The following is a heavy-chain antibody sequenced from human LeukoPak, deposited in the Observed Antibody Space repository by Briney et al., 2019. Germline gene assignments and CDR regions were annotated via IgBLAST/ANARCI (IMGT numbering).Heavy chain of an antibody. D-gene: IGHD5-24*01. V-gene: IGHV1-69*04. CDR2: IIPILVIA. CDR1: GGTFSSYA. Sequence: ASVKVSCKASGGTFSSYAISWVRPAPGQGLEWMGRIIPILVIANYAQKFQGRVTITADKSTSTAYMELSSLRSEDTAVYYCARGARWLQRDAFDIWGQGTMVTVSS. J-gene: IGHJ3*02. CDR3: ARGARWLQRDAFDI.